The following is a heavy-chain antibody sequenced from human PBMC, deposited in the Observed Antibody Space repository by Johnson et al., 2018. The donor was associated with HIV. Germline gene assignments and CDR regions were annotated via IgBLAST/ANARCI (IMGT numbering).Heavy chain of an antibody. J-gene: IGHJ3*02. V-gene: IGHV3-11*04. CDR1: GFTFSDYY. D-gene: IGHD1-7*01. Sequence: QVQLVESGGGLVKPGGSLRLSCAASGFTFSDYYMSWISQAPGKGLEWVSYISGSGSTIYYADSVKGRFTISRDNSKNTLYLQMNSLRAEDTAVYYCAGNQGRRNYYDAFDIWGQGTMVTVSS. CDR2: ISGSGSTI. CDR3: AGNQGRRNYYDAFDI.